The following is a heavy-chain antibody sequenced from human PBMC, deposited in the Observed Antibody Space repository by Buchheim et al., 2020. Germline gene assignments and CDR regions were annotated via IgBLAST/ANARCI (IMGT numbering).Heavy chain of an antibody. CDR3: ARPGRPGIAGPRL. CDR1: GFTFSSYA. V-gene: IGHV3-30-3*01. CDR2: ISYDGSNK. D-gene: IGHD6-13*01. Sequence: QVQLVESGGGVVQPGRSLRLSCAASGFTFSSYAMHWVRQAPGKGLEWVAVISYDGSNKYYADSVKGRFTISRDNSKNKLYLQMNSLRAEDTAVYYCARPGRPGIAGPRLWGQGTL. J-gene: IGHJ4*02.